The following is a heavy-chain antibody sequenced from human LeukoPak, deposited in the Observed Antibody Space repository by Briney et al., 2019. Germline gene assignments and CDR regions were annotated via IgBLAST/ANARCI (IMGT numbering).Heavy chain of an antibody. CDR1: GFTFSSYG. Sequence: PGGSLRLSCAASGFTFSSYGMHWVRQAPGKGLEWVAVISHDGSNKYYADSVKGRFTISRDNSKNTLYLQMNSLRAEDTAVYYCAKNGGYSSGWQFDYWGQGTLVTVSS. CDR3: AKNGGYSSGWQFDY. J-gene: IGHJ4*02. V-gene: IGHV3-30*18. CDR2: ISHDGSNK. D-gene: IGHD6-19*01.